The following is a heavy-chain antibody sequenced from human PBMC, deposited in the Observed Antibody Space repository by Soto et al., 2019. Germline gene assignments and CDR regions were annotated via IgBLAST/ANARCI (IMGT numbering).Heavy chain of an antibody. Sequence: SETLSLACTFSVGSISSSSYYWGWIRQPPGKGLEWIGSIYYSGSTYYNPSLKSRVTISVDTSKNQFSLKLSSVTAADTAVYYCARRRDGEYSSSGSMDVWGQGTTVT. V-gene: IGHV4-39*01. D-gene: IGHD6-6*01. CDR1: VGSISSSSYY. CDR3: ARRRDGEYSSSGSMDV. CDR2: IYYSGST. J-gene: IGHJ6*02.